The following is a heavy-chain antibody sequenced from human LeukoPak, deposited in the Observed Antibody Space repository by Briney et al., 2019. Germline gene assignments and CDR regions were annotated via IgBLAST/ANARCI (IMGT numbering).Heavy chain of an antibody. J-gene: IGHJ4*02. CDR1: GGSVRSGSFY. CDR3: ARGGGRGYYSFDY. V-gene: IGHV4-61*01. D-gene: IGHD3-3*01. Sequence: PSETLSLTCTVSGGSVRSGSFYWNWIRQPPGKGLEWIGYMHSSGSTSYNPSLKSRVTISVDTSNNQFPLKLSSATAADTAVYYCARGGGRGYYSFDYWGQGTLVTVSS. CDR2: MHSSGST.